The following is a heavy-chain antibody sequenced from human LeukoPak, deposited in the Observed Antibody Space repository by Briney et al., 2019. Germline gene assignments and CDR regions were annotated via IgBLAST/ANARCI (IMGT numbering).Heavy chain of an antibody. CDR2: ISGSGGST. CDR3: AKAEGIAVAGYVDY. Sequence: GGSLRLSCAASGFTFSSYAMSWVRQAPGKWLEWVSVISGSGGSTYYADSVKGRFSISRDNSKNTLYLQMNSLRAEDTAVYYCAKAEGIAVAGYVDYWGQGTLVTVSS. J-gene: IGHJ4*02. CDR1: GFTFSSYA. D-gene: IGHD6-19*01. V-gene: IGHV3-23*01.